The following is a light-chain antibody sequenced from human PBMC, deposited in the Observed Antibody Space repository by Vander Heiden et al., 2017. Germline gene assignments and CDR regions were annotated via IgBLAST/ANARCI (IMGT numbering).Light chain of an antibody. CDR2: EDS. CDR1: NIASKR. Sequence: SYVLTQSPSLSVASGQTARITWDGNNIASKRVQRYRQRSGQAPGLHVQEDSERPSGITARFSGTKSGNTANLTIRRVEAGDEADYYCQVWDGTVDHPVGFGGGNKV. CDR3: QVWDGTVDHPVG. J-gene: IGLJ3*02. V-gene: IGLV3-21*02.